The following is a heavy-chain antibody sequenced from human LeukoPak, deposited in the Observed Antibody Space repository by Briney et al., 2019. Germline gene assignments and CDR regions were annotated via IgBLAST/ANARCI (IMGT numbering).Heavy chain of an antibody. CDR1: GFTFSTYW. V-gene: IGHV3-7*01. D-gene: IGHD6-19*01. CDR2: LKEDGGEQ. J-gene: IGHJ4*02. Sequence: GGSLRLSCAASGFTFSTYWMTWVRQTPGKGLEWVANLKEDGGEQNYVDSVEGRFTISRDNTKNSVFLQMNSLRAEDTAVYYCARDRAVAGLFDNWGQGTLVTVSS. CDR3: ARDRAVAGLFDN.